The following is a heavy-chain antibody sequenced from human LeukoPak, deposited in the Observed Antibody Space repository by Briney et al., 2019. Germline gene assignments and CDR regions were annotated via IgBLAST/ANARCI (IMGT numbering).Heavy chain of an antibody. J-gene: IGHJ4*02. CDR3: AMPPSGSYLRGFDY. CDR1: GGSISSGGYY. CDR2: IYHSGST. V-gene: IGHV4-30-2*01. D-gene: IGHD3-10*01. Sequence: PSQTLSLACTVSGGSISSGGYYWSWIRQPPGKGLEWIGYIYHSGSTYYNPSLKSRVTISVDRSKNQFSLKLSSVTAADTAVYYCAMPPSGSYLRGFDYWGQGTLVTVSS.